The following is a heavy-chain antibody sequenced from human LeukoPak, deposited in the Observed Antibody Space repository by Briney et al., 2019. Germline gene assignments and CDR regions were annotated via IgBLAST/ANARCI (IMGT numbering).Heavy chain of an antibody. Sequence: PGGSLRLSCAASGFTFNTYTMNWVRQAPGKGLEWVSYISGSSGIIDYADSVRGRFTISRDNAKNSLYLQMNSLRAEDTAVYYCAKERGSSVYFDSWGQGALVTVSS. V-gene: IGHV3-48*01. CDR1: GFTFNTYT. CDR2: ISGSSGII. J-gene: IGHJ4*02. D-gene: IGHD3-10*01. CDR3: AKERGSSVYFDS.